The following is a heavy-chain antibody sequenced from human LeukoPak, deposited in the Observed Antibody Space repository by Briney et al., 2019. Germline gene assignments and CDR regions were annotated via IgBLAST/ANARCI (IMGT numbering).Heavy chain of an antibody. CDR1: GFTVSSNY. J-gene: IGHJ4*02. D-gene: IGHD4-17*01. Sequence: PGGSLRLSCAASGFTVSSNYMNWLRQAPGKGLEWVSVIYSGGSTYYADSVKGRFTISRDNSKNTLYLQMNSLRAEDTAVYYCARTSADYGEVLFDYWGQGTLVTVSS. CDR2: IYSGGST. V-gene: IGHV3-53*01. CDR3: ARTSADYGEVLFDY.